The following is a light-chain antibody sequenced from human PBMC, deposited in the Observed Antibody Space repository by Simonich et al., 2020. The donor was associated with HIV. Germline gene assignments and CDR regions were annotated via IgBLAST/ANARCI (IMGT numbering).Light chain of an antibody. CDR2: KAS. Sequence: DIQMTQSPSTLSASVGERVTITCRAVQSISSWLAWYQQKPGKAPKLLIYKASSLESGVPSRFSGSGSGTEFTLTISSLQPDDFATYYCQQYNSYSTFGQGTKVEIK. V-gene: IGKV1-5*03. J-gene: IGKJ1*01. CDR3: QQYNSYST. CDR1: QSISSW.